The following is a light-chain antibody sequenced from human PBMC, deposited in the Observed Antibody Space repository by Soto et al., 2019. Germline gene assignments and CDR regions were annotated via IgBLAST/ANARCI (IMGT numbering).Light chain of an antibody. CDR3: MQPLQSWT. CDR2: KVS. CDR1: QSLVYSDGDTY. J-gene: IGKJ1*01. V-gene: IGKV2-30*01. Sequence: DVVITQSPLSLPVTLGQPASISCRSSQSLVYSDGDTYLNWYQQRPGQSPRRLIYKVSERESGVPDRISGSGSGTDFTLKISRVEAEDVGVYYCMQPLQSWTFGQGTKVDI.